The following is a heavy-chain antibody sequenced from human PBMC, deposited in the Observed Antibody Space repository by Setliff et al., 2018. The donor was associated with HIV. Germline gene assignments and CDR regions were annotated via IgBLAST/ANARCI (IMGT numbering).Heavy chain of an antibody. CDR3: ARQHSSSWYYFDY. D-gene: IGHD6-13*01. Sequence: SVKVSCKASGGTFVTYTFSWVRQAPGQGLEWLGGIFPFSGTTHFAQKFQGRVTITADTSTSTVYMDLSSLTTDDTALYYCARQHSSSWYYFDYWGQGTLVTVSS. J-gene: IGHJ4*02. CDR1: GGTFVTYT. CDR2: IFPFSGTT. V-gene: IGHV1-69*06.